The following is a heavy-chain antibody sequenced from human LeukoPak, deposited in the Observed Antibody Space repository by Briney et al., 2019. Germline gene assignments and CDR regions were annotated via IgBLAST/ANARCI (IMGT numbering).Heavy chain of an antibody. Sequence: GGSLRLSCAASGFYFANYAMSWVRQAPGKGLEWVSATVGGGSPNTYHADSVKGRFTISRDNAKNSLYLQMNSLRAEDTAVYYCARAQWPHPTIYYYYMDVWGKGTTVTISS. CDR2: TVGGGSPNT. J-gene: IGHJ6*03. V-gene: IGHV3-23*01. CDR1: GFYFANYA. D-gene: IGHD6-19*01. CDR3: ARAQWPHPTIYYYYMDV.